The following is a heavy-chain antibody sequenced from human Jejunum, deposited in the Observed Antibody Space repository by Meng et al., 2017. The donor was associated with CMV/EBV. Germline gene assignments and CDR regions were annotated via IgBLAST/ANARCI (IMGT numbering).Heavy chain of an antibody. CDR1: SNYW. Sequence: SNYWMSWVRQAPGKGMEWVANIKQDGSEKYYVDSVEGRFTISRDNAKNSLYLQMNSLRVEDTAVYYCASITTFGVGQYGMDVWGQGTTVTVSS. CDR3: ASITTFGVGQYGMDV. J-gene: IGHJ6*02. D-gene: IGHD3-3*01. V-gene: IGHV3-7*01. CDR2: IKQDGSEK.